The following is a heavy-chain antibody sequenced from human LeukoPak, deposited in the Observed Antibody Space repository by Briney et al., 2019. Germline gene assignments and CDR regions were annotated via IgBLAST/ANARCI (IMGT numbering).Heavy chain of an antibody. CDR3: AREPYISIAAAGGYNWFDP. CDR2: ISYDGSNK. CDR1: GFTFSSYA. J-gene: IGHJ5*02. Sequence: GGSLRLSCAASGFTFSSYAMHWVRQAPGKGLEWVAVISYDGSNKYYADSVRGRFTISRDNSKNTLYLQMNSLRAEDTAVYYCAREPYISIAAAGGYNWFDPWGRGTLVTVSS. D-gene: IGHD6-13*01. V-gene: IGHV3-30-3*01.